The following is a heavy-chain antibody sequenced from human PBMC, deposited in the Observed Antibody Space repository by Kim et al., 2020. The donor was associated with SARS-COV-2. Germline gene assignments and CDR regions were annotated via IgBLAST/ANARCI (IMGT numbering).Heavy chain of an antibody. D-gene: IGHD4-17*01. CDR2: T. CDR3: ARGGDSASFDP. V-gene: IGHV4-59*09. J-gene: IGHJ5*02. Sequence: TNNTPSLTTRVNISVDTSKSQFSLELSSVTAADTAVYYCARGGDSASFDPWGQGTLVTVSS.